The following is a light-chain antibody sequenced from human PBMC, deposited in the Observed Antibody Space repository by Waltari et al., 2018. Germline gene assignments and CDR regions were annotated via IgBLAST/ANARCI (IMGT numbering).Light chain of an antibody. J-gene: IGLJ3*02. V-gene: IGLV2-14*01. CDR2: DVS. CDR1: SSDVGGYNY. CDR3: SSYTSSSTWV. Sequence: QSALTQPASVSGSPGQSITISCTGTSSDVGGYNYVPWYQQHPGKAPKLMIYDVSYRPSGVSIRFSGSKSGNTASLTISGLQAEDEADYYCSSYTSSSTWVFGGGTKLTVL.